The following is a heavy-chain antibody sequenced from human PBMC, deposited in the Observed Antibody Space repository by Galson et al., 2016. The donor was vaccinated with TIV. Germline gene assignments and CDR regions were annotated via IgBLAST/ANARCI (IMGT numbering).Heavy chain of an antibody. Sequence: SLRLSCAASGVSFSIHGMSWVRQAPGKGLEWVATISYTGTETYYPDSVKGRFTISRDTSKSTVYLQLNSLKGEDTAIYYCTTDPALLGWGQGTLVTVSS. V-gene: IGHV3-23*01. J-gene: IGHJ4*02. CDR2: ISYTGTET. CDR1: GVSFSIHG. D-gene: IGHD3-16*01. CDR3: TTDPALLG.